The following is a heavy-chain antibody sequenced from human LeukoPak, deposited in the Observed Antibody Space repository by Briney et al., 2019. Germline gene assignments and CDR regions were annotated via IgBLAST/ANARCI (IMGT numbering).Heavy chain of an antibody. CDR2: ISNNGGTT. CDR3: AKNRGLLLSQYHFDY. CDR1: GFTFKTYA. V-gene: IGHV3-23*01. D-gene: IGHD2-2*01. J-gene: IGHJ4*02. Sequence: GGSLRLSCAASGFTFKTYAMSWVRQAPGKGLEWGSTISNNGGTTYYADSVKGRFTISRDSSKNTVYLQMNSLRAEDTAVYYCAKNRGLLLSQYHFDYWGQGTLVIVSS.